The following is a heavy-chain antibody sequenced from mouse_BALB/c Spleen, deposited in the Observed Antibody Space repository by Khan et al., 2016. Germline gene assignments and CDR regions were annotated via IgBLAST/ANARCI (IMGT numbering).Heavy chain of an antibody. Sequence: QVHLQQSGAELARPGASVKLSCKASGYTFTTYWMQWVKQRPGQGLEWIGAIYPGDGDTRYTQKFKGKATLTADKSSSTAYMQLSSLASEDSAVXYCARGNSYYDYDYWGQGTTLTVSS. V-gene: IGHV1-87*01. CDR2: IYPGDGDT. CDR1: GYTFTTYW. CDR3: ARGNSYYDYDY. J-gene: IGHJ2*01. D-gene: IGHD2-4*01.